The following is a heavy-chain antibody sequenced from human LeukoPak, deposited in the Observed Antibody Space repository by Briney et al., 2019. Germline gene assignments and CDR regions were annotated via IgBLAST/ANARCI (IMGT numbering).Heavy chain of an antibody. CDR2: INTNTGNP. CDR1: GYTFTSYA. D-gene: IGHD3-10*01. Sequence: GASVKVSCKASGYTFTSYAMNWVRQAPGQGLEWMGWINTNTGNPTYAQGFTGRFVFSLDTSVSTAYLQISSLKAEDTAVYYCARDPFTYYYGSGSYPNWFDPWGQGTLVTVSS. CDR3: ARDPFTYYYGSGSYPNWFDP. J-gene: IGHJ5*02. V-gene: IGHV7-4-1*02.